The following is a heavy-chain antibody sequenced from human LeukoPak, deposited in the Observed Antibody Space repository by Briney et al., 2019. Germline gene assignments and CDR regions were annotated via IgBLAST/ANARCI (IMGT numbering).Heavy chain of an antibody. CDR3: ARDPVYGSGTF. V-gene: IGHV4-30-4*01. CDR2: IYYSGTT. CDR1: GGSISTGDYY. Sequence: TSETLSLTCTVAGGSISTGDYYWSWIRQPPGQGLEWIGYIYYSGTTYYNPSLKGRISFSMQTSGNQFSLNLRSVTAADTAVYYCARDPVYGSGTFWGQGTLVTVSS. J-gene: IGHJ4*02. D-gene: IGHD3-10*01.